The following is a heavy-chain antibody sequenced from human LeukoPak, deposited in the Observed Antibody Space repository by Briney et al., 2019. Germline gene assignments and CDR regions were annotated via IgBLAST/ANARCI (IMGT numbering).Heavy chain of an antibody. CDR1: GGSISSSSYY. CDR2: IYYSGST. CDR3: ARVVGATGVDAFDI. Sequence: SETLSLTCTVSGGSISSSSYYWGWIRQPPGKGLEWIGSIYYSGSTYYNPSLKSRVTISVDTSKNQFSLKLSSVTAADTAVYYCARVVGATGVDAFDIWGQGTMVTVSS. D-gene: IGHD1-26*01. V-gene: IGHV4-39*01. J-gene: IGHJ3*02.